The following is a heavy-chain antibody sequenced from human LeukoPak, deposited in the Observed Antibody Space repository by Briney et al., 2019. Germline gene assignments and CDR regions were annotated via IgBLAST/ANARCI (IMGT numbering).Heavy chain of an antibody. CDR3: ARAGYSSSWYLFDY. V-gene: IGHV1-69*04. D-gene: IGHD6-13*01. J-gene: IGHJ4*02. Sequence: SVKVSCKASGGTFSSYAISWVRQAPGQGLEWMGRIIPILGITNYAQKFQGRVTITADKSTSTAYMELSSLRSEDTAVYYCARAGYSSSWYLFDYWGQGTLVTVSS. CDR1: GGTFSSYA. CDR2: IIPILGIT.